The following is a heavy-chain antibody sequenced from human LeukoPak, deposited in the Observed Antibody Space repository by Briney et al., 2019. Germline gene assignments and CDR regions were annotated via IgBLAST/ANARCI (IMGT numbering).Heavy chain of an antibody. Sequence: GASVKVSCKASGGTFSSYAISWVRQAPGQGLEWMGGIIPIFGTANYAQKFQGRVTITADESTSTAYMELSSLRSEDTAVYYCARGRRSGYTISLEFDYWGQGTLVTVSS. CDR2: IIPIFGTA. CDR3: ARGRRSGYTISLEFDY. D-gene: IGHD3-22*01. V-gene: IGHV1-69*13. CDR1: GGTFSSYA. J-gene: IGHJ4*02.